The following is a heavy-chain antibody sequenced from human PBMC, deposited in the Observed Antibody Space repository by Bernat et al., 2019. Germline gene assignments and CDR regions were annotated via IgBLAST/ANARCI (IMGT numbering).Heavy chain of an antibody. V-gene: IGHV3-30-3*01. D-gene: IGHD3-3*01. J-gene: IGHJ6*02. Sequence: VQLVESGGGLVKPGGSLRLSCAASGFTFSSYAMHWVRQAPGKGLEWVAVISYDGSNKYYADSVKGRFTISRDNSKNTLYLQMNSLRAEDTAVYYCARDPGYDFWSGYLYYYYGMDVWGQGTTVTVSS. CDR2: ISYDGSNK. CDR3: ARDPGYDFWSGYLYYYYGMDV. CDR1: GFTFSSYA.